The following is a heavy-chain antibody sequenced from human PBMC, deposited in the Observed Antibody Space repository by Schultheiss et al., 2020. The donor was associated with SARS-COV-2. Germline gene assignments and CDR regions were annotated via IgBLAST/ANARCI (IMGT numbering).Heavy chain of an antibody. CDR3: AREIGYCSGGSCYHFDY. Sequence: GGSLRLSCAASGFTFSSYSMNWVRQAPGKGLEWVSYISSSGSTIYYADSVKGRFTISRDNAKNSLYLQMNSLRAEDTAVYYCAREIGYCSGGSCYHFDYWGQGTLVTVSS. J-gene: IGHJ4*02. V-gene: IGHV3-48*04. D-gene: IGHD2-15*01. CDR1: GFTFSSYS. CDR2: ISSSGSTI.